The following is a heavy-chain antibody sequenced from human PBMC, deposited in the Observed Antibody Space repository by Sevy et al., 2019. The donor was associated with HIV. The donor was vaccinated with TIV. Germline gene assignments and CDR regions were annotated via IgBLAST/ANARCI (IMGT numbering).Heavy chain of an antibody. CDR1: GFNFNIYS. CDR2: LSFGCGKI. D-gene: IGHD2-8*01. J-gene: IGHJ4*02. CDR3: AREGCTRPQDY. Sequence: GGSLRLSCAVSGFNFNIYSMSWVRQAPGKGLEWVSTLSFGCGKINYADSVKGRFIISIDDSQNTLYLQMNSLRAEDMAVYFCAREGCTRPQDYWGQGTLVTVSS. V-gene: IGHV3-23*01.